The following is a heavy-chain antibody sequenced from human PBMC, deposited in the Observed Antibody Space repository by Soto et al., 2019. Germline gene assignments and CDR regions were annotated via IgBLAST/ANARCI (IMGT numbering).Heavy chain of an antibody. J-gene: IGHJ3*02. CDR1: GGSISSISYY. CDR3: ARHLKLGAFDI. CDR2: IYYSGST. Sequence: PSETLSLPWTVSGGSISSISYYWGWIRQPPGKGLEWIGSIYYSGSTYYNPSLKSRVTISVDTSKNQFSLKLSSVTAADTAVYDCARHLKLGAFDIWGQGTMVTVSS. V-gene: IGHV4-39*01.